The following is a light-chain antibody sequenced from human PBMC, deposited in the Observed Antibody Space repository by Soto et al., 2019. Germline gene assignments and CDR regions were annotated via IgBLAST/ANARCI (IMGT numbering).Light chain of an antibody. Sequence: QSALTQPASVSGSPGQTITISCTGTSSDVGGYNAVSWYQHRPGKAPKLIIHDVTRRPSGVSNRFSASKSGNTASLTISGLQAEDEADYYCSSFTSGSTPVLFGAGTKLTVL. J-gene: IGLJ2*01. V-gene: IGLV2-14*01. CDR2: DVT. CDR3: SSFTSGSTPVL. CDR1: SSDVGGYNA.